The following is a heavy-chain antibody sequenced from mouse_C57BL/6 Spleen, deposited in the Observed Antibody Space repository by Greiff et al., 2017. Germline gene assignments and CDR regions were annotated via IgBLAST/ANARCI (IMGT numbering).Heavy chain of an antibody. CDR1: GFTFSDYY. D-gene: IGHD4-1*01. CDR3: ARGPGTDYAMDY. CDR2: INYDGSST. Sequence: EVKLMESEGGLVQPGSSMKLSCTASGFTFSDYYMAWVRQVPEKGLEWVANINYDGSSTYYLDSLKSRFIISRDNAKNILYLQRSSLKSEDTATYYCARGPGTDYAMDYRGQGTSVTVSS. J-gene: IGHJ4*01. V-gene: IGHV5-16*01.